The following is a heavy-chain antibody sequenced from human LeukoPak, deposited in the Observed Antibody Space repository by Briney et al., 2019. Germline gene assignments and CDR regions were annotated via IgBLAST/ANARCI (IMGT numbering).Heavy chain of an antibody. Sequence: ASVKVSCKASGGTFSSYAISWVRQAPGQGLEWMGGIIPIFGTANYAQKFQGRVTITADESTSTACMELSSLRSEDTAVYYCARDRGTRGDYYYYGMDVWGQGTTVTVSS. V-gene: IGHV1-69*01. D-gene: IGHD3-10*01. CDR3: ARDRGTRGDYYYYGMDV. CDR2: IIPIFGTA. J-gene: IGHJ6*02. CDR1: GGTFSSYA.